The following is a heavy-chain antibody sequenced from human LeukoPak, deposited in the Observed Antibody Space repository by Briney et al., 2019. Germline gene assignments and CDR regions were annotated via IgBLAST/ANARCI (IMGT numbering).Heavy chain of an antibody. D-gene: IGHD3-3*01. CDR3: ARRDYYDSDHLFDP. CDR1: GGTFSSYA. Sequence: ASVRVSCKASGGTFSSYAISWVRQAPGQGLEWMGWISAYNGNTNYAQKLQGRVTMTTDTSTSTAYMELRSLRSDDTAVYYCARRDYYDSDHLFDPWGQGTLVTVSS. V-gene: IGHV1-18*01. CDR2: ISAYNGNT. J-gene: IGHJ5*02.